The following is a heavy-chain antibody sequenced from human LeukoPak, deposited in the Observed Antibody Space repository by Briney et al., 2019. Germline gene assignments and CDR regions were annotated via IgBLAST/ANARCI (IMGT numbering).Heavy chain of an antibody. CDR2: IYYSGST. Sequence: PSETLSLTCTVSGGSIRSSYYYWGWIRQPPGKGLEWIGYIYYSGSTNYSPSLKSRVTISVDTSKNQFSLKLSSVTAADTAVYYCARGLGATGWQYYFDSWGQGTLVTVSS. CDR1: GGSIRSSYYY. J-gene: IGHJ4*02. D-gene: IGHD1-26*01. CDR3: ARGLGATGWQYYFDS. V-gene: IGHV4-61*05.